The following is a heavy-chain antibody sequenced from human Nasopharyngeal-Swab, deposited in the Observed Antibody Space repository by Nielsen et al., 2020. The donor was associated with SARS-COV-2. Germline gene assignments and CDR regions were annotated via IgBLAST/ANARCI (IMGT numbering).Heavy chain of an antibody. CDR3: ARERYSSGWTTLGGSAYSYYGMDV. CDR1: GGTFSSYA. Sequence: SSVKVSCKASGGTFSSYAISWVRQAPGQGLVWMGGIIPIFGTANYAQKFQGRVTITADESTSTAYMELSSLRSEDTSVYYCARERYSSGWTTLGGSAYSYYGMDVWGQGTTVTVSS. V-gene: IGHV1-69*13. D-gene: IGHD6-19*01. J-gene: IGHJ6*02. CDR2: IIPIFGTA.